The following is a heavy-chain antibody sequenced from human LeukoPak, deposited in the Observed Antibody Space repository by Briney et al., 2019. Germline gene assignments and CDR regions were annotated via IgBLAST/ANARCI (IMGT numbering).Heavy chain of an antibody. J-gene: IGHJ4*02. CDR2: ISYSGTT. V-gene: IGHV4-59*01. CDR3: ARSLYSGTYSFYFDY. Sequence: SETLSLTCTVSGDSMNTYYWSWIRQPPGQGLEWIGYISYSGTTNYYPSLNSRVTISLDTSQNQFSLNLNSVTAADTAVYYCARSLYSGTYSFYFDYWGRGTLVTVSS. CDR1: GDSMNTYY. D-gene: IGHD1-26*01.